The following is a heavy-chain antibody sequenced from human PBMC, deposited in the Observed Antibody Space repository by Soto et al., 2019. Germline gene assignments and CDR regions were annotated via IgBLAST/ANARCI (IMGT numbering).Heavy chain of an antibody. CDR3: ARAPIIGATFFDY. CDR1: GGSLSGHY. J-gene: IGHJ4*02. Sequence: SETLSLTCAVSGGSLSGHYWSWIRQAPGKGLEWIGEINRSGGTNYDPSLKSRVTISVDASKNQFSLQLNSVTAADTAGYYCARAPIIGATFFDYWGQGSLVTVSS. V-gene: IGHV4-34*01. D-gene: IGHD1-26*01. CDR2: INRSGGT.